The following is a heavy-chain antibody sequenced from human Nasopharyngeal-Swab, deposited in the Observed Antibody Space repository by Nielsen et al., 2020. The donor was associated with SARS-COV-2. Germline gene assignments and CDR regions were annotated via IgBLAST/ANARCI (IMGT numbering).Heavy chain of an antibody. CDR3: ARGGGDDYVWGSYNYYFDY. Sequence: GGSLRLSCAASGFTVSSNYMSWVRQAPGKGLEWVSVIYSGGSTYYADSVKGRFTISRDNSKNTLYLQMNSLRAEGRAVYYCARGGGDDYVWGSYNYYFDYWGQGTLVTVSS. V-gene: IGHV3-53*01. J-gene: IGHJ4*02. CDR1: GFTVSSNY. D-gene: IGHD3-16*01. CDR2: IYSGGST.